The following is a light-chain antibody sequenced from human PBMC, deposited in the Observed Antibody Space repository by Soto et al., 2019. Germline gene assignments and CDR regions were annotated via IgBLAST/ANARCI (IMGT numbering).Light chain of an antibody. V-gene: IGKV3-15*01. Sequence: EVLMTQSPVTLSVSPGERVILSCRASQRISNDLAWYQQKAGQAPRLLIYDASTRATGIPARFSGSGSGTEFTLTISSLQSEDFAVYFCQQYNNWPPWTFGQGTKVDIK. CDR1: QRISND. CDR2: DAS. J-gene: IGKJ1*01. CDR3: QQYNNWPPWT.